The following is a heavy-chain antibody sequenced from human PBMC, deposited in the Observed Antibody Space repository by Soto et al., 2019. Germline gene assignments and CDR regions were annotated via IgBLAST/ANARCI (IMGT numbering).Heavy chain of an antibody. CDR1: GFTFSSYS. Sequence: GSLRLSCAASGFTFSSYSMNWVRQAPGKGLEWVSSISRSSSYIYYADSVKGRFTISRDNAKNSLYLQMNSLRAEDTAVYYCAKAVGTTRHFDYWGQGTLVTVSS. CDR2: ISRSSSYI. D-gene: IGHD1-26*01. J-gene: IGHJ4*02. CDR3: AKAVGTTRHFDY. V-gene: IGHV3-21*04.